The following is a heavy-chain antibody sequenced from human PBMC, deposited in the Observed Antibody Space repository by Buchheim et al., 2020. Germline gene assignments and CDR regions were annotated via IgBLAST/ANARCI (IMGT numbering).Heavy chain of an antibody. CDR3: ARDFEGTAYYGMDV. V-gene: IGHV3-33*01. Sequence: QVQLVESGGGVVQPGRSLRLSCAASGFTFSSYGMHWVRQAPGKGLEWVAVIWYDGSNKYYADSVKGRCTISRENAKNTLYLQMNSLRAEDTAVYYCARDFEGTAYYGMDVWGQGTT. J-gene: IGHJ6*02. CDR1: GFTFSSYG. D-gene: IGHD1-7*01. CDR2: IWYDGSNK.